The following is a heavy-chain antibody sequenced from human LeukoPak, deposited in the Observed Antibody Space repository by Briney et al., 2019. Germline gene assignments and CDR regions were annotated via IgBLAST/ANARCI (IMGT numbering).Heavy chain of an antibody. V-gene: IGHV4-39*01. D-gene: IGHD6-13*01. CDR3: ARHEYSSSWYRSNWFDP. CDR1: GGSISSGSYY. CDR2: IYYSGST. J-gene: IGHJ5*02. Sequence: KPSETLSLTCTVSGGSISSGSYYWGWIRQPPGKGLEWIGSIYYSGSTYYNPSLKSRVTISVDTSKNQFSLNLSSVTAADTAVYYCARHEYSSSWYRSNWFDPWGQGTLVTVSS.